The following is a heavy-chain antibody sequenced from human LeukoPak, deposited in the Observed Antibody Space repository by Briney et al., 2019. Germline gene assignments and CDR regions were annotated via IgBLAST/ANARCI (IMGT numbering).Heavy chain of an antibody. D-gene: IGHD4-17*01. CDR3: ARSSPNDYATDY. Sequence: GASVKVSCKASGGTFSSYAISWVRQAPGQGLEWMGRIIPILGIANYAQKFQGRVTITADKSTSTAYMELSSLRSEDTAVYYCARSSPNDYATDYWGQGTLVTVSS. CDR1: GGTFSSYA. CDR2: IIPILGIA. V-gene: IGHV1-69*04. J-gene: IGHJ4*02.